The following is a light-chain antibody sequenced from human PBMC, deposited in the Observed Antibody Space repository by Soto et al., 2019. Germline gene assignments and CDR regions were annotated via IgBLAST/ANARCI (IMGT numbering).Light chain of an antibody. CDR2: LGS. CDR3: MQALQTSFT. CDR1: QSLLHSNGYNY. J-gene: IGKJ3*01. V-gene: IGKV2-28*01. Sequence: DIVMTQSPLSLPVTPGEPPSISCRSSQSLLHSNGYNYLDWYLQKPGQSPQLLIYLGSNRASGVPDRFSGSGSGTDFTLKISRVEAEDVGVYYCMQALQTSFTFGPGTKVDIK.